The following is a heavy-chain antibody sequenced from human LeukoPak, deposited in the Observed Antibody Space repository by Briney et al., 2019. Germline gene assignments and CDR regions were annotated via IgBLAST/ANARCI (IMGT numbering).Heavy chain of an antibody. V-gene: IGHV3-23*01. CDR3: AKEVRESAWFYFDY. J-gene: IGHJ4*02. CDR1: GFTFKTYA. Sequence: GGSLRLSCAASGFTFKTYAMSWVRQAPGKGLEWVLSIRSSGDSTSDADSVKGRLTISTDNSRNTLYLQMNSRRAEGTAVYYCAKEVRESAWFYFDYWGQGTLATVSS. D-gene: IGHD3-10*01. CDR2: IRSSGDST.